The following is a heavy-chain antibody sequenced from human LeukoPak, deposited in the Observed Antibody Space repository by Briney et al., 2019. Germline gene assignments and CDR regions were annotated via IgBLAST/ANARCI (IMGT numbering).Heavy chain of an antibody. J-gene: IGHJ6*02. Sequence: ASVKVSCKASGYTFTSYDINWVRQATGQGLERMGWMNPNSGNTGYAQKFQGRVTMTRNTSISTAYMELSSLRSEDTAVYYCARGYEDDFWSGYYRVVFGDYYYGMDVWGQGTTVTVSS. CDR3: ARGYEDDFWSGYYRVVFGDYYYGMDV. D-gene: IGHD3-3*01. CDR1: GYTFTSYD. V-gene: IGHV1-8*01. CDR2: MNPNSGNT.